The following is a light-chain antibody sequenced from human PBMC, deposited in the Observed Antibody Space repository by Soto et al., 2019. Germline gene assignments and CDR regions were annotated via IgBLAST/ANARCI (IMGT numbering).Light chain of an antibody. CDR1: QSVSIH. Sequence: EIVMTQSPATLSLSPGERATLSCRASQSVSIHLAWYQQKPGQAPRLLIYDTSTRATGIPARFSGSGSGTEFTLTISRLQSEDFAVYYCQQYSNWPTITVGQGTRREIK. V-gene: IGKV3-15*01. CDR2: DTS. J-gene: IGKJ5*01. CDR3: QQYSNWPTIT.